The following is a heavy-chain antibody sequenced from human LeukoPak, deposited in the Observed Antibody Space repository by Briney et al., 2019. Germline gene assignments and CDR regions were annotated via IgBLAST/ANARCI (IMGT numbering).Heavy chain of an antibody. CDR1: GGSFSGYY. CDR3: ARHYTYYDILTGGYYYYYMDV. V-gene: IGHV4-34*01. CDR2: INHSGST. Sequence: SETLSLTCAVYGGSFSGYYWSWIRQPPGKGLEWIGEINHSGSTNYNPSLKSRVTISVDTSKNQFSLKLSSVTAADTAVYYCARHYTYYDILTGGYYYYYMDVWGKGTTVTISS. D-gene: IGHD3-9*01. J-gene: IGHJ6*03.